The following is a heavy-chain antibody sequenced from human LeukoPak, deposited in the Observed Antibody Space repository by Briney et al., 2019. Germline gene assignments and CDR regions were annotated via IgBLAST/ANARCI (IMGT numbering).Heavy chain of an antibody. Sequence: SETLSLTCTVSGGSISSYYWSWIRQPPGKGLEWIGYIYYSGSTNYNPSLKSRVTISVDTSKNQFSLKLGSVTAADTAVYYCARQGATNWFDPWGQGTLVTVSS. D-gene: IGHD1-26*01. J-gene: IGHJ5*02. CDR2: IYYSGST. V-gene: IGHV4-59*08. CDR1: GGSISSYY. CDR3: ARQGATNWFDP.